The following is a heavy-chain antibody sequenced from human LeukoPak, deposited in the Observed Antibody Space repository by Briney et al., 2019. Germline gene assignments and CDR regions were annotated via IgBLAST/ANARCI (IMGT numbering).Heavy chain of an antibody. CDR3: ARDLRRAGYCSSTSCPSIIYGMDV. CDR2: ISSSGSTI. CDR1: GFTFSSYE. Sequence: GGSLRLSCAASGFTFSSYEMNWVRQAPGKGLEWVSYISSSGSTIYYADSVKGRFTISRDNAKNSLYLQMNSLRAEDTAVYYCARDLRRAGYCSSTSCPSIIYGMDVWGQGTTVTVSS. J-gene: IGHJ6*02. V-gene: IGHV3-48*03. D-gene: IGHD2-2*01.